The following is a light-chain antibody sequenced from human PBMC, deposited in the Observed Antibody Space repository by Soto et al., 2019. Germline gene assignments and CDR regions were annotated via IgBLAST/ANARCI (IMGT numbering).Light chain of an antibody. V-gene: IGKV2-28*01. CDR1: QSLLHSNGYNY. Sequence: DIVMTQSPLSLPVTPGEPASISCRSSQSLLHSNGYNYLDWYLQKPGQSPQLLIYLGSNRASGVPDRFSGSGSGTDFTLKISRVEAEDVGVYYCMQGTHWPTFGQGTKV. J-gene: IGKJ1*01. CDR2: LGS. CDR3: MQGTHWPT.